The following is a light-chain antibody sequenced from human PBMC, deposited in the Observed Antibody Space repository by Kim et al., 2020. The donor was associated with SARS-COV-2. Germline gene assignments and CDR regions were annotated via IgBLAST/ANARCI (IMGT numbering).Light chain of an antibody. CDR1: SSNIGANYD. CDR3: QSYDTTLSGSV. Sequence: QPVLTQPPSVSGAPGQRVTISCTGSSSNIGANYDVHWYQQLPGAAPKLLIYGNTNRPSGVPDRISGSKSGTSASLAINGLQAEDEGDYHCQSYDTTLSGSVFGGGTQLTVL. V-gene: IGLV1-40*01. J-gene: IGLJ2*01. CDR2: GNT.